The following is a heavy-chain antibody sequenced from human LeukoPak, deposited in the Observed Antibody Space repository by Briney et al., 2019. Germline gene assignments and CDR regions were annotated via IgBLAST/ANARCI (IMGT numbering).Heavy chain of an antibody. D-gene: IGHD3-22*01. J-gene: IGHJ4*02. V-gene: IGHV4-34*01. CDR3: ATGRPDSSGYYYVDY. Sequence: SETLSLTCAVYGGSFSGYYWSWIRQPPGKGLEWIGEINHSGSTNYNPSLKSRVTISVDTSRNQFSLKLSSVTAADTAVYYCATGRPDSSGYYYVDYWGQGTLVTVSS. CDR1: GGSFSGYY. CDR2: INHSGST.